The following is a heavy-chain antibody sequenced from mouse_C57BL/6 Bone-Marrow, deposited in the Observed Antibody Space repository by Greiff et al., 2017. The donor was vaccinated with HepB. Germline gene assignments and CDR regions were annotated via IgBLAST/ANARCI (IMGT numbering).Heavy chain of an antibody. CDR2: IRSKSSNYAT. CDR3: VRDLDSSGYPWYFDV. D-gene: IGHD3-2*02. J-gene: IGHJ1*03. V-gene: IGHV10-3*01. CDR1: GFTFNTYA. Sequence: EVQLQESGGGLVQPKGSLKLSCAASGFTFNTYAMHWVRQAPGKGLEWVARIRSKSSNYATYYADSVKDRFTISRDDSQSMLYLQMNNLKTEDTAMYYCVRDLDSSGYPWYFDVWGTGTTVTVSS.